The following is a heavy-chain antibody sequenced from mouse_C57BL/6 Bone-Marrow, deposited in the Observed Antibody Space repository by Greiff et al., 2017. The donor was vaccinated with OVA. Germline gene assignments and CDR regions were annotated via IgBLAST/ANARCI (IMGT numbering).Heavy chain of an antibody. CDR2: IYPGGGYT. CDR1: GYTFTNYW. J-gene: IGHJ2*01. V-gene: IGHV1-63*01. CDR3: ARSGNWVYFDY. D-gene: IGHD2-1*01. Sequence: VKVVESGAELVRPGTSVKMSCKASGYTFTNYWIGWAKQRPGHGLEWIGDIYPGGGYTNYNEKFKGKATLTADKSSSTAYMQFSSLTSEDSAIYYCARSGNWVYFDYWGQGTTLTVSS.